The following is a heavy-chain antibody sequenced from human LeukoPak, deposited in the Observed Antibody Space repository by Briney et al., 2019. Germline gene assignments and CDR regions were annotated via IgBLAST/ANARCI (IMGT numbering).Heavy chain of an antibody. D-gene: IGHD3-16*01. Sequence: PSETLSLTCSVSGYSISSGYYWGWIRQAPGKGLEWIGNLYHSGSTYYNPSLKSRVTISVDTSKNQFSLKLSSVTAADTAVYYCARDFIHALDYWGQGTLVTVSS. V-gene: IGHV4-38-2*02. CDR1: GYSISSGYY. CDR3: ARDFIHALDY. J-gene: IGHJ4*02. CDR2: LYHSGST.